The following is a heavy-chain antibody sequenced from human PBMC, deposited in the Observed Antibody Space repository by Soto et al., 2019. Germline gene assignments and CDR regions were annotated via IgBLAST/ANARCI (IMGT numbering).Heavy chain of an antibody. Sequence: ASVKVSCKTSGYTFTSYGISWVRQAPGQGLEWMGWISAYNGNTNYAQKLQGRVTMTTDTSTSTAYMELRSLRSDDTAVYYCASPDSSGYSAFDIWGQGTMVTVSS. J-gene: IGHJ3*02. CDR3: ASPDSSGYSAFDI. CDR1: GYTFTSYG. D-gene: IGHD3-22*01. CDR2: ISAYNGNT. V-gene: IGHV1-18*04.